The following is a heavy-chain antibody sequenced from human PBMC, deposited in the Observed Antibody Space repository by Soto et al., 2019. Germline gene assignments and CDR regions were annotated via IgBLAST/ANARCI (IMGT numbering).Heavy chain of an antibody. J-gene: IGHJ5*02. Sequence: SVKVSCKASGGTFISYAISWVRQAPGQGLEWMGGIIPIFGTANYAQKFQGRVTITADESTSTAYMELNSPRADDAAVYYCAREYTIEWFGKSERGNNWFAPWGQGTLVTVSS. V-gene: IGHV1-69*13. CDR2: IIPIFGTA. CDR1: GGTFISYA. D-gene: IGHD3-10*01. CDR3: AREYTIEWFGKSERGNNWFAP.